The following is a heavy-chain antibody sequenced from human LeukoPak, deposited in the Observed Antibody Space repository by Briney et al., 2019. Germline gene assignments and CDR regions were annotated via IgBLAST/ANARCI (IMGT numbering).Heavy chain of an antibody. V-gene: IGHV3-48*03. J-gene: IGHJ4*02. CDR2: ISSSGSTI. Sequence: EPGGSLRLSCAASGFTFSSYEMNWVRQAPGTGLEWVSYISSSGSTIYYADSVKGRFTISRDNAKNSLYLQMNSLRAEDTAVYYCARDHSWDRYGAFDYWGQGTLVTVSS. CDR1: GFTFSSYE. CDR3: ARDHSWDRYGAFDY. D-gene: IGHD5-18*01.